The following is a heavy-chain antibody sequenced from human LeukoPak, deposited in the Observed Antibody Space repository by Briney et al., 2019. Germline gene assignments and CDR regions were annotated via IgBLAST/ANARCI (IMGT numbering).Heavy chain of an antibody. J-gene: IGHJ4*02. V-gene: IGHV1-24*01. Sequence: ASVKVSCKASGYTFTGYYMHWVRQAPGQGLEWMGGFDPEDGETIYAQKFQGRVTMTEDTSTDTAYMELGSLRSEDTAVYYCATLPLDCSSTSCYVWGQGTLVTVSS. CDR2: FDPEDGET. CDR1: GYTFTGYY. CDR3: ATLPLDCSSTSCYV. D-gene: IGHD2-2*01.